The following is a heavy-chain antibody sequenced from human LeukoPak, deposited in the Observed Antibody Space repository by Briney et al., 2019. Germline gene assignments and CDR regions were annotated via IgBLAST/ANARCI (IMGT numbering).Heavy chain of an antibody. CDR3: ARDRTGYVGYEGDPFDI. J-gene: IGHJ3*02. CDR2: IFPSGST. D-gene: IGHD5-12*01. Sequence: PSETLSLTCTVSGGSLSNYYWRWIRQPAGKGLEWIARIFPSGSTNYNASLESRVTMSVDTPKNQFSLKVTSVTAADTALYYCARDRTGYVGYEGDPFDIWGQGTMVTVSS. V-gene: IGHV4-4*07. CDR1: GGSLSNYY.